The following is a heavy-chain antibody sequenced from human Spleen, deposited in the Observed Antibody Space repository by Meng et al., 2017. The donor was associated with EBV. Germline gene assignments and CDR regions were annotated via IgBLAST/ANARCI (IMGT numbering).Heavy chain of an antibody. Sequence: VQPRRWGEGLVNPAQTLALTCAVLGGSFSGYYWSWIRQPSGKGLEWIGEINLSGSTNYNPSLKSRITISVDTSNNQFSLKLSSVTAADTAVYYCARGKASAAGNDYWGQGTLVTVSS. CDR3: ARGKASAAGNDY. V-gene: IGHV4-34*01. CDR1: GGSFSGYY. CDR2: INLSGST. J-gene: IGHJ4*02. D-gene: IGHD6-13*01.